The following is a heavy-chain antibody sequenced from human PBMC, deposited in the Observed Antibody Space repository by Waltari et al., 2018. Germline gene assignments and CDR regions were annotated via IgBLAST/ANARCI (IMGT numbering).Heavy chain of an antibody. CDR3: ASNRDMLG. CDR1: GYSFTAYH. J-gene: IGHJ3*01. V-gene: IGHV1-2*06. D-gene: IGHD2-8*01. Sequence: QVQLVQSGAEVKKPGASVKVSCKTSGYSFTAYHMHWARQAPGQGLEWMGRINPNTGDTTYAQKFEGRVTMTRDTAMSTAYMELNNLTSDDTALYFCASNRDMLGWGQGTMVIVSS. CDR2: INPNTGDT.